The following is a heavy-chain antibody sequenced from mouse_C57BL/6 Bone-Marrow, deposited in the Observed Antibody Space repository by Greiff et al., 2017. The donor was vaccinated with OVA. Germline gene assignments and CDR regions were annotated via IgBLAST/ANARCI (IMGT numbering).Heavy chain of an antibody. D-gene: IGHD2-12*01. V-gene: IGHV10-1*01. J-gene: IGHJ4*01. CDR1: GFSFNTYA. CDR3: VISLLQYYYSMDY. Sequence: EVQGVESGGGLVQPKGSLKLSCAASGFSFNTYAMNWVRQAPGKGLEWVARIRSKSNNYATYYADSVKDRFSISRDDSESMLYLQMNNLKNEDTAMYYCVISLLQYYYSMDYWGQGTSVTVSS. CDR2: IRSKSNNYAT.